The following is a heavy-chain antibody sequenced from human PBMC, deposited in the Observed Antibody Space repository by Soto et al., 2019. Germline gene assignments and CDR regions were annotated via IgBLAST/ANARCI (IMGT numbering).Heavy chain of an antibody. CDR1: GFTFSSYG. CDR2: ISSSSSTI. J-gene: IGHJ4*02. V-gene: IGHV3-48*04. CDR3: AREDYSNFAY. Sequence: GRSVRLSCAASGFTFSSYGMNWVRQAPGKGLEWGSYISSSSSTIYYADSVKGRFTISRDNAKNSLYRQMNSLRAEDTAVYYCAREDYSNFAYGGQGTLVTVSS. D-gene: IGHD4-4*01.